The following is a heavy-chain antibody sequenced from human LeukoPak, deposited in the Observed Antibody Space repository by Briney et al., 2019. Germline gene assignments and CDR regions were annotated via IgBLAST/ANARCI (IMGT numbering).Heavy chain of an antibody. D-gene: IGHD2-8*02. V-gene: IGHV4-4*07. Sequence: KPSETLSLTCTVSGGSISSYYWSWIRQPAGKGLEWTGRIYTSGSTNYNPSLKSRVTISVDKSKNQFSLKLSSVTAADTAVYYCATGGSGYWYFDLWGRGTLVTVSS. CDR1: GGSISSYY. CDR3: ATGGSGYWYFDL. J-gene: IGHJ2*01. CDR2: IYTSGST.